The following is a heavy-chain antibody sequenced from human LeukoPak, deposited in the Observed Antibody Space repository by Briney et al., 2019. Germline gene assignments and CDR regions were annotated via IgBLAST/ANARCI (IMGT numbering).Heavy chain of an antibody. Sequence: PSETLPLTCAVYGGSFSGYYWSWIRQPPGKGLEWIGEINHSGSTNYNPSLKSRVTISVDTSKNQFSLKLSSVTAADTAVYYCARNIPLNYDILTGYYSLAYFDYWGQGTLVTVSS. CDR3: ARNIPLNYDILTGYYSLAYFDY. D-gene: IGHD3-9*01. CDR2: INHSGST. V-gene: IGHV4-34*01. CDR1: GGSFSGYY. J-gene: IGHJ4*02.